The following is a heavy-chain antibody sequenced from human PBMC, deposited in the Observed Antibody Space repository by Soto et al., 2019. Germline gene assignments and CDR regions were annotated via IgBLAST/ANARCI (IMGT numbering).Heavy chain of an antibody. CDR1: GDSISSGNKY. V-gene: IGHV4-30-4*01. J-gene: IGHJ6*02. Sequence: SETLSLTCTVSGDSISSGNKYWSWIRQPPGKGLEWIGYIFSSGTTYYNPPLKSRLTMSLDASQNQFSLKLNSLTDADTAVYFCARVPSPFDYYYAMDVWGQGTTVTVSS. D-gene: IGHD3-16*01. CDR3: ARVPSPFDYYYAMDV. CDR2: IFSSGTT.